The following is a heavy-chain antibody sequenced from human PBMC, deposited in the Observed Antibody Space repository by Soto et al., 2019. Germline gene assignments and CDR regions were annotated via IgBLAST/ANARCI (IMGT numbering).Heavy chain of an antibody. V-gene: IGHV4-31*03. CDR3: AAETYYYDSSGYYHDAFDI. D-gene: IGHD3-22*01. Sequence: SETLSLTYNFSGGSILSGGYIWSWIRQNPGKGLEWIGYIYYSGSTYYNPSLKSRVTISVDTSKNQFSLKLSSVTAADTAVYYCAAETYYYDSSGYYHDAFDIWDQGTMVT. J-gene: IGHJ3*02. CDR1: GGSILSGGYI. CDR2: IYYSGST.